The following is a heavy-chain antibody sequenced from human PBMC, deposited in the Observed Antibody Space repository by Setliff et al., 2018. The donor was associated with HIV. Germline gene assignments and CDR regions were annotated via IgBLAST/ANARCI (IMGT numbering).Heavy chain of an antibody. CDR2: IFYNGMA. D-gene: IGHD2-2*03. J-gene: IGHJ4*02. CDR3: ARDPSDGYGHFDF. V-gene: IGHV4-38-2*02. Sequence: SETLSLTCAVSGASIRNNYYWGWIRQSPGTGLEWIGSIFYNGMAYYNPSLKSPVTMSVDTSKNQFSLTLSSVTAADTAVYYCARDPSDGYGHFDFWGQGALVTVSS. CDR1: GASIRNNYY.